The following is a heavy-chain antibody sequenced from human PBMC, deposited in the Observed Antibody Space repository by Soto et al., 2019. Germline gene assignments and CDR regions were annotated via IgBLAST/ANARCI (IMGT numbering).Heavy chain of an antibody. D-gene: IGHD3-3*01. CDR2: INHSGST. V-gene: IGHV4-34*01. CDR1: GGSFSGYY. CDR3: ARGALRFLEFYGMDV. Sequence: SETLSLTCAVYGGSFSGYYWSWIRQPPGKGLEWIGEINHSGSTNYNPSLKSRVTISVDTSKNQFSLRSEDTAVYYCARGALRFLEFYGMDVWGQGTTVTVSS. J-gene: IGHJ6*02.